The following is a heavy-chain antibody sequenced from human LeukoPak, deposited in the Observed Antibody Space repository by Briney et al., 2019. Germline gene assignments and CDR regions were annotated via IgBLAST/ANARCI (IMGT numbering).Heavy chain of an antibody. D-gene: IGHD2-2*01. CDR1: GFTFSSYW. V-gene: IGHV3-7*04. J-gene: IGHJ4*02. CDR2: IKQDGSEK. Sequence: GGSLRLSCAASGFTFSSYWMSWVRQAPGKGLEWVANIKQDGSEKYYPDSVKGRFIISRDNAKNIPYLQMNSLRAEDTAVYYCARGGGRCSSTSCSRGDYWGQGTLVTVSS. CDR3: ARGGGRCSSTSCSRGDY.